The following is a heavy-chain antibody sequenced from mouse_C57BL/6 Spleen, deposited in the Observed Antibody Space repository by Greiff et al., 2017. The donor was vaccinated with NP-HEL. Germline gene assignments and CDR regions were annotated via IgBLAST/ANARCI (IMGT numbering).Heavy chain of an antibody. V-gene: IGHV1-18*01. J-gene: IGHJ1*03. Sequence: EVQLQQSGPELVKPGASVKIPCKASGYTFTDYNMDWVKQSHGKSLEWIGDINPNNGGTIYNQKFKGKATLTVDKSSSTAYMELRSLTSEDTAVYYCARGDSDGYYWYFDVWGTGTTVTVSS. D-gene: IGHD2-3*01. CDR3: ARGDSDGYYWYFDV. CDR1: GYTFTDYN. CDR2: INPNNGGT.